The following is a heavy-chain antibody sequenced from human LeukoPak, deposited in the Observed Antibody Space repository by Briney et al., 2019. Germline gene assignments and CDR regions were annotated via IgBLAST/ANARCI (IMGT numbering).Heavy chain of an antibody. J-gene: IGHJ4*02. CDR1: GFKFSDYG. CDR2: IWHDGSHQ. V-gene: IGHV3-33*08. D-gene: IGHD3-22*01. Sequence: GGSLRLSCVVSGFKFSDYGMHWVRHSPHKGLERVSVIWHDGSHQYYTESVEGRFFVSRDNSKNTLYLQMNDVRDDDTGVYYCVRDGADPLSDYFDVHGDSEDFDYWGQGTLVTVSS. CDR3: VRDGADPLSDYFDVHGDSEDFDY.